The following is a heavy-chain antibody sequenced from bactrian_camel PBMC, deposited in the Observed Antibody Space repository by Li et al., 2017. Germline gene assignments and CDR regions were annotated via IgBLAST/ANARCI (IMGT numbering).Heavy chain of an antibody. CDR2: IESDGST. Sequence: HVQLVESGRGSVQVGGSLRLSCVASGDSIGRYCMDWFRQIPDKEREAVAGIESDGSTSYAKSVEGRFTISRVNAKNLYMQMNRLEPEDTAMYFCAAAAYLYCIGSESQGGERINWHYWGQGTQVTVS. J-gene: IGHJ4*01. V-gene: IGHV3S55*01. CDR1: GDSIGRYC. D-gene: IGHD1*01. CDR3: AAAAYLYCIGSESQGGERINWHY.